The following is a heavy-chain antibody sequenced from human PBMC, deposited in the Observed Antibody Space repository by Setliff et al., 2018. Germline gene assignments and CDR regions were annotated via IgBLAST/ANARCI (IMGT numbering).Heavy chain of an antibody. CDR1: GYTFTGYY. J-gene: IGHJ4*02. CDR3: ARGRTRTSTIFGMGQSQYYFDN. CDR2: INPNSGGT. V-gene: IGHV1-2*02. Sequence: VASVKVSCKASGYTFTGYYMHWVRQAPGQGLEWMGWINPNSGGTNYAQKFQGRVTMTRDTSISTAYMELSRLRSDDTAVYYCARGRTRTSTIFGMGQSQYYFDNWGQGTLVTVSS. D-gene: IGHD3-3*01.